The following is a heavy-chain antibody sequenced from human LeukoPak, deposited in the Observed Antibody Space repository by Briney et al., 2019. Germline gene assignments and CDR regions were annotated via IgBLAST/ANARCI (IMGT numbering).Heavy chain of an antibody. Sequence: GASVKVSCKASGGTFSSYAISWVRQAPGQGLEWMGGIIPIFGTANYAQKFQGRVTITADESTSTAYMELSSLRSEDTAVYYCASRGEGSYYYYYMDVWGKGTTVTVSS. CDR2: IIPIFGTA. CDR1: GGTFSSYA. J-gene: IGHJ6*03. V-gene: IGHV1-69*01. CDR3: ASRGEGSYYYYYMDV. D-gene: IGHD3-10*01.